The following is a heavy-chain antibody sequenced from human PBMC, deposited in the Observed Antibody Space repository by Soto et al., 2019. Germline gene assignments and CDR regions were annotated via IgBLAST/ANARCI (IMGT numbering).Heavy chain of an antibody. J-gene: IGHJ4*02. CDR3: AKVMETYDFWSGVFDY. CDR2: ISYDGSNK. CDR1: GFTFSSYG. V-gene: IGHV3-30*18. D-gene: IGHD3-3*01. Sequence: GGSLRLSCAAPGFTFSSYGMHWVRQAPGKGLEWVAVISYDGSNKYYADSVKGRFTISRDNSKNTLYLQMNSLRAEDTAVYYCAKVMETYDFWSGVFDYWGQGTLVTVS.